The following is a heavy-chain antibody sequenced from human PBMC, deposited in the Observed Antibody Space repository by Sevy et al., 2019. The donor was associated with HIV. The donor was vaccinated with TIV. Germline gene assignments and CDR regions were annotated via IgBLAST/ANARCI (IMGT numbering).Heavy chain of an antibody. Sequence: ASVKVSCKASGYTFTSYGISWVRQAPGQGLEWMGWISAYNGNTNYAQKLQGRVTMTTDTSTSTAYMELRSLRSDDTAAYYCAIHGGSGSEYNWFDPWGQGTLVTVSS. CDR2: ISAYNGNT. V-gene: IGHV1-18*01. J-gene: IGHJ5*02. D-gene: IGHD3-16*01. CDR1: GYTFTSYG. CDR3: AIHGGSGSEYNWFDP.